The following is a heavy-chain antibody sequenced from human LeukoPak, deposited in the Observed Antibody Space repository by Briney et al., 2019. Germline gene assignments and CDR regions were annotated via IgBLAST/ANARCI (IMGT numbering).Heavy chain of an antibody. CDR3: ATAGHDYGDYVWDY. CDR1: GGTFSSYA. D-gene: IGHD4-17*01. Sequence: GSSVKVSCKASGGTFSSYAISWVRQAPGQGLEWMGRINPNSGGTNYAQKFQGRVTMTRDTSISTAYMELSRLRSDDTAVFYCATAGHDYGDYVWDYWGQGTLVTVSS. CDR2: INPNSGGT. V-gene: IGHV1-2*06. J-gene: IGHJ4*02.